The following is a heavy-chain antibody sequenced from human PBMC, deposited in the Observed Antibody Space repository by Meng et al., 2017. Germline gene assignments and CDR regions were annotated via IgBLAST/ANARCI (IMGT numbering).Heavy chain of an antibody. CDR3: AREGDYYGSGSFDY. CDR1: GFTFDDFG. V-gene: IGHV3-20*04. CDR2: INWNGGST. D-gene: IGHD3-10*01. J-gene: IGHJ4*02. Sequence: GGSLRLSCAASGFTFDDFGMSWVRQAPGKGLEWVSGINWNGGSTGYADSVKGRFTISRDNAKNSLYLQMNSLRAEDTALYYCAREGDYYGSGSFDYWGQGTLVTVSS.